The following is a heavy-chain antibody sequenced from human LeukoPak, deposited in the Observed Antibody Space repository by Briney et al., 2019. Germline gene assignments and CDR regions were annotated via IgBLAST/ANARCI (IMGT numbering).Heavy chain of an antibody. CDR3: ARHGRGDVEMATITG. CDR1: GGSIGHSY. D-gene: IGHD5-24*01. Sequence: SETLSLTCTVCGGSIGHSYWSWIRQPPGKGLEWIGRLYHRGTATYSPSLRSRLTIPIDTSNNQFSLRMNSMTAADTAVYFCARHGRGDVEMATITGWGQGTLVTVAS. CDR2: LYHRGTA. J-gene: IGHJ1*01. V-gene: IGHV4-59*08.